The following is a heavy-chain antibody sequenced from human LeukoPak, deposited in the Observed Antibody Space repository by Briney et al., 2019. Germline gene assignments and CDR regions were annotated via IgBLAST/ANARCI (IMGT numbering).Heavy chain of an antibody. D-gene: IGHD1-26*01. CDR3: ARDSGVGACLFCSAFDI. J-gene: IGHJ3*02. CDR2: ISTSSIYI. CDR1: EFIVSINY. V-gene: IGHV3-21*01. Sequence: GGSLRLSCAASEFIVSINYMTWVRQAPGKGLEWVSSISTSSIYIYYADTVKGRFTISRDNAKNSLYLQMNSLRAEDTAVYYCARDSGVGACLFCSAFDIWGQGTMVTVSS.